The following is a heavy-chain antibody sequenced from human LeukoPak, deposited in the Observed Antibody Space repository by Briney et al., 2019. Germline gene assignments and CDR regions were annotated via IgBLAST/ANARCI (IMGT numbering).Heavy chain of an antibody. Sequence: ASVKVSCKASGYTFTSYDINWVRQATGQGLEWMGWMNPNSGNTGYAQKFQGRVTMTRNTSISTAYMELSSLRSEDTAVYYCAREVLTDYDYVWGSYRHNWFDPWGQGTLVTVSS. CDR2: MNPNSGNT. V-gene: IGHV1-8*01. J-gene: IGHJ5*02. CDR3: AREVLTDYDYVWGSYRHNWFDP. D-gene: IGHD3-16*02. CDR1: GYTFTSYD.